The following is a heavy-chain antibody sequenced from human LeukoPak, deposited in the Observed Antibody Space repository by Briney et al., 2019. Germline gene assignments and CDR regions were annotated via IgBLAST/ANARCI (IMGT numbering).Heavy chain of an antibody. Sequence: GGSLRLSCAASGFIFSSKWIHWVRQAPGKGLEWVSRIDNGGSYTSYADSVKGRFTISRDNAKDTLYLQMNSLRAEDTAVYYCARDLPISDSSGYYLDYWAWEPWSPSPQ. V-gene: IGHV3-74*01. CDR1: GFIFSSKW. J-gene: IGHJ4*02. CDR2: IDNGGSYT. CDR3: ARDLPISDSSGYYLDY. D-gene: IGHD3-22*01.